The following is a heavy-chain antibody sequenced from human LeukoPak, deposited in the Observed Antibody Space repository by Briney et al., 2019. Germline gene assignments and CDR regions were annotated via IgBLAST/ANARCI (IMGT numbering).Heavy chain of an antibody. CDR2: INPNNGGT. J-gene: IGHJ3*02. V-gene: IGHV1-2*02. D-gene: IGHD6-13*01. Sequence: ASVKVSCKASGYTFTGYFIHWVRQAPGQGLEWMGWINPNNGGTKYAQKFQGRVTMTRDTSISTAYMELSRLRSDDTAVYYCARAGVESSSWYLSDAFDIWGQGTMVTVSS. CDR1: GYTFTGYF. CDR3: ARAGVESSSWYLSDAFDI.